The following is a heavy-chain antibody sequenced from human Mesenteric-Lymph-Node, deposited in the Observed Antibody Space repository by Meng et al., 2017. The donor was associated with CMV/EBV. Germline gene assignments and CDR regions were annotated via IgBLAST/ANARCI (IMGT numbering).Heavy chain of an antibody. CDR3: ARVRSEGLGSYLVFGMDV. CDR1: GGSISSVIHY. V-gene: IGHV4-31*03. CDR2: IYYSGST. D-gene: IGHD1-26*01. J-gene: IGHJ6*02. Sequence: SETLSLTCTVSGGSISSVIHYWSWIRQHPENGLEWIGYIYYSGSTYYSPSLKSRVTISVDTSKNQFSLELTSVTAADTAMYYCARVRSEGLGSYLVFGMDVWGQGTMVTVSS.